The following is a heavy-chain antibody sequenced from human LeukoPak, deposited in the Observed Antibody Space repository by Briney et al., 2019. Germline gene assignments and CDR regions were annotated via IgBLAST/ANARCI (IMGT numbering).Heavy chain of an antibody. J-gene: IGHJ3*02. V-gene: IGHV3-23*01. CDR3: ARDGFSEISRDNDGFDI. CDR2: ISGGGDRI. CDR1: GFTFSSYS. Sequence: GGSLRPSCAASGFTFSSYSMNWVRQAPGKGLEWVSGISGGGDRIHYADSVKGRFTISRDNSKNTVFLQMNNLRVDDTAEYYCARDGFSEISRDNDGFDIWGQGTMVTVSS. D-gene: IGHD2-15*01.